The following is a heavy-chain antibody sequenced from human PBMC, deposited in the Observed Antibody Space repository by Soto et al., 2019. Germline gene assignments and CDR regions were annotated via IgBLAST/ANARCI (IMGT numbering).Heavy chain of an antibody. CDR1: GYPVTAYY. Sequence: VQSGAVVKKPGASVTVSCSASGYPVTAYYMHWVRQAPGRGLEWMGGINPATAAAKYTQTFQGRVTMTRDTSTITVFMERSGLTSEDTAVFYCARGGGVGVAGSAAFDMWGQGTLVTVSS. CDR2: INPATAAA. V-gene: IGHV1-2*02. D-gene: IGHD3-3*01. J-gene: IGHJ3*02. CDR3: ARGGGVGVAGSAAFDM.